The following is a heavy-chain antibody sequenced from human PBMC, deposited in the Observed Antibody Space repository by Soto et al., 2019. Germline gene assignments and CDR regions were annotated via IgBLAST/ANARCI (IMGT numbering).Heavy chain of an antibody. Sequence: EVQLLESGGGLVQPGGSLRLSCAASGFTFSDFAMSWVRQAPGEGLEWVSGIFGGGFGAFYAGYVRGRFTISRDNSRNTLYLQMDSLRAEDAAVYYCGKQRGQPLESYSFDYWGQGTLVTVSS. J-gene: IGHJ4*02. CDR3: GKQRGQPLESYSFDY. V-gene: IGHV3-23*01. CDR1: GFTFSDFA. CDR2: IFGGGFGA.